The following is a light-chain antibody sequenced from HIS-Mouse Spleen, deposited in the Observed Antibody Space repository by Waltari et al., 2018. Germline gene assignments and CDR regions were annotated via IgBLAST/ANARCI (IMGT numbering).Light chain of an antibody. V-gene: IGLV3-21*02. CDR2: YDS. Sequence: SYVLTQPPSVSVAPGQTARITRGGNNIGSKSVHWYQQKPGQAPVLVVYYDSDRPSGIPERFSGSNSGNTATLTISRVEAGDEADYYCQVWDSSSDRVFGTGTKVTVL. CDR3: QVWDSSSDRV. J-gene: IGLJ1*01. CDR1: NIGSKS.